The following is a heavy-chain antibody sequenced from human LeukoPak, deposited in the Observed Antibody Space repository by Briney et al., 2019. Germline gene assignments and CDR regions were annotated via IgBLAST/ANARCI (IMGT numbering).Heavy chain of an antibody. CDR3: ARDLIILLGAYYYGMDV. J-gene: IGHJ6*02. Sequence: SETLSLTCTVSGGSISTDYWGWIRQPPGKGLEWIGYVHDSGSTNYNPSLKSRVTMSVDASKNQVSLKLSSVTAADTAVYYCARDLIILLGAYYYGMDVWGQGTTVTVSS. D-gene: IGHD2-8*02. CDR1: GGSISTDY. CDR2: VHDSGST. V-gene: IGHV4-59*01.